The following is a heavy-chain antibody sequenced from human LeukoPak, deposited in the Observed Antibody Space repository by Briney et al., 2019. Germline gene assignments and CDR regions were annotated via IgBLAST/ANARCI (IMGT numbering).Heavy chain of an antibody. CDR1: GSTFSSYA. CDR3: AREYGDYAPFDY. D-gene: IGHD4-17*01. Sequence: RPGGSLRLSCAASGSTFSSYAMHWVRQAPGKGLEWVAVISYDGSNKYYADSVKGRFTISRDNSKNTLYLQMNSLRAEDTAVYYCAREYGDYAPFDYWGQGTLVTVSS. J-gene: IGHJ4*02. CDR2: ISYDGSNK. V-gene: IGHV3-30-3*01.